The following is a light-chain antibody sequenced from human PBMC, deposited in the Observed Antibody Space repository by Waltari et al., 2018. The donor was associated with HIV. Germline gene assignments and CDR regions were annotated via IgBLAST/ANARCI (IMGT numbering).Light chain of an antibody. V-gene: IGLV1-44*01. CDR3: AAWDDSLNGWV. CDR2: SNN. J-gene: IGLJ3*02. Sequence: QSVLTQPPSASGTPGQRVNVSCSGSSSNIGSNTVTWFPQLPGTAPKLLIYSNNQRPSGVPDRFSGSKSGTSASLAITGLQSEDEAHYYCAAWDDSLNGWVFGGGTKLTVL. CDR1: SSNIGSNT.